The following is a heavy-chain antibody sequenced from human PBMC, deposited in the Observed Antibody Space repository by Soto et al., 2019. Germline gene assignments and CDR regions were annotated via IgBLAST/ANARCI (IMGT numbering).Heavy chain of an antibody. J-gene: IGHJ6*02. CDR3: ARVGYSYEYYYYYYGMDV. Sequence: PSETLSLTCTVSGGSISSGGHYWSWIRQHPGKGLEWIGNIYHSGTTYYNPSLKSRVDISVDTSKNQFSLKLSSVTAADTAVYYCARVGYSYEYYYYYYGMDVWGQGTTVTVSS. CDR1: GGSISSGGHY. D-gene: IGHD5-18*01. V-gene: IGHV4-31*03. CDR2: IYHSGTT.